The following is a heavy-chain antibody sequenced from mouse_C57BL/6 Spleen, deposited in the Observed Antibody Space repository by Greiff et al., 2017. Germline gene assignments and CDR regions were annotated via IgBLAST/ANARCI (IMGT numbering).Heavy chain of an antibody. CDR2: ILPGSGST. CDR1: GYTFTGYW. Sequence: QVQLQQSGAELMKPGASVKLSCKATGYTFTGYWIEWVKQRPGHGLEWIGEILPGSGSTNYNEKFKGKATFTADPSYTPAYMQLSSLTTEDSAIYYCARGITTVVGYGGQGTTLTVSS. CDR3: ARGITTVVGY. J-gene: IGHJ2*01. V-gene: IGHV1-9*01. D-gene: IGHD1-1*01.